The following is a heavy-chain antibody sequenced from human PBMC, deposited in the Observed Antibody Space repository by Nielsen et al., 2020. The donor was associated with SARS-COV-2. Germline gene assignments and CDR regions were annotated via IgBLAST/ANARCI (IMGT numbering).Heavy chain of an antibody. CDR3: ARHWGGYYSSFDY. D-gene: IGHD3-3*01. CDR1: GGSISSYY. Sequence: GSLRLSCTVSGGSISSYYWSWIRQPAGKGLEWIGRIYTSGSTNYNPSLKSRVTMSVDTSKNQFSLKLSSVTAADTAVYYCARHWGGYYSSFDYWGQGTLVTVSS. CDR2: IYTSGST. J-gene: IGHJ4*02. V-gene: IGHV4-4*07.